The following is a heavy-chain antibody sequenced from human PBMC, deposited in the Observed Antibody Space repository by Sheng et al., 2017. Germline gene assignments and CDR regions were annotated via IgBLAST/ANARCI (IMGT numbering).Heavy chain of an antibody. V-gene: IGHV3-23*04. CDR1: GFSFSNFA. CDR3: ARGGSSDLDF. CDR2: ITGSDGST. D-gene: IGHD3-10*01. J-gene: IGHJ4*02. Sequence: VQLVESGGGVVQPGGSLRLSCAAFGFSFSNFALTWVRQAPGKGLEWLSTITGSDGSTYYADSVAGRFTISSDNSKNTLYLQMNSLRAEDTAVYYCARGGSSDLDFWGQGTLVTVSA.